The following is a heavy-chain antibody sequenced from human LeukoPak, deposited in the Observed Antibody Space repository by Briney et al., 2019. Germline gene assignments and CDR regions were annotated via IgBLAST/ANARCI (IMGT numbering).Heavy chain of an antibody. D-gene: IGHD4-17*01. CDR3: ARDRDYGDYEMWLDP. J-gene: IGHJ5*02. CDR2: ISAYNGDT. V-gene: IGHV1-18*01. Sequence: ASVKVSCKASGYTFTSYGISWVRQAPGQGLEWMGWISAYNGDTNYAQKLQGRVTMTTDTSTSTAYMELRSLRSDDTAVYYCARDRDYGDYEMWLDPWGQGTLVTVSS. CDR1: GYTFTSYG.